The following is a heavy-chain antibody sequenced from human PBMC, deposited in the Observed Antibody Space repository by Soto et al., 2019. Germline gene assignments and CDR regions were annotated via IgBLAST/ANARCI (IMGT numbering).Heavy chain of an antibody. J-gene: IGHJ5*02. Sequence: PSETLSLTCIVSGGSISSSSYYWGWIRQPPGKGLEWIGSIYYSGSTYYNPSLTSRVTISVDTCKNQFSLKLSSVTAEDTAVFYCARNRARNWFDPWGQGTLVTVSS. V-gene: IGHV4-39*01. CDR3: ARNRARNWFDP. D-gene: IGHD6-6*01. CDR2: IYYSGST. CDR1: GGSISSSSYY.